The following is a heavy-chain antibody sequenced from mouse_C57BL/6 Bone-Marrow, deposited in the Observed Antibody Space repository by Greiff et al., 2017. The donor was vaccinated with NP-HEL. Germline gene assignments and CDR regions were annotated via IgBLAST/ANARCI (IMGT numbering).Heavy chain of an antibody. J-gene: IGHJ2*01. CDR1: GYAFSSSW. V-gene: IGHV1-82*01. CDR3: ARPYYYGSMYYFDC. CDR2: IYPGDGDT. Sequence: QVQLQQSGPELVKPGASVKISCKASGYAFSSSWMNWVKQRPGQGLEWIGRIYPGDGDTDYNGKFKGKATLTADKSSSTAYMQLSSLTSEDSAVYFCARPYYYGSMYYFDCWGKGTTLTVAS. D-gene: IGHD1-1*01.